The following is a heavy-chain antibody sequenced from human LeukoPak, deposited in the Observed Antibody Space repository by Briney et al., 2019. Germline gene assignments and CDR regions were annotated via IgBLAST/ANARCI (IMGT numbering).Heavy chain of an antibody. Sequence: ASVKVSCKASGYTFTSYGISWVRQAPGQGLEWMGWISAYNGNTNYAQKLQGRVTMTTDTSTSTAYMGLRSLRSDDTAVYYCARDSHYDFWSGYYTGMDVWGQGTTVTVSS. CDR1: GYTFTSYG. D-gene: IGHD3-3*01. J-gene: IGHJ6*02. CDR3: ARDSHYDFWSGYYTGMDV. V-gene: IGHV1-18*01. CDR2: ISAYNGNT.